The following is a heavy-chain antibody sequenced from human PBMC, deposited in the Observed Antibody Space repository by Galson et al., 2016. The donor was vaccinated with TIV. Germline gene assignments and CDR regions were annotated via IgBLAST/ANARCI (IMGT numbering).Heavy chain of an antibody. CDR2: IYESGTT. J-gene: IGHJ6*02. V-gene: IGHV4-38-2*02. CDR1: GCSIKSGYF. D-gene: IGHD4-17*01. Sequence: LSLTCAVSGCSIKSGYFWGWIRQPPGKGLQWIGSIYESGTTYSNPSLKSRLTMSVDTSKNQFSLKLSSVTAADTAVYYCIREGSTVTMHHYFGMDVWGQGTSVTVSS. CDR3: IREGSTVTMHHYFGMDV.